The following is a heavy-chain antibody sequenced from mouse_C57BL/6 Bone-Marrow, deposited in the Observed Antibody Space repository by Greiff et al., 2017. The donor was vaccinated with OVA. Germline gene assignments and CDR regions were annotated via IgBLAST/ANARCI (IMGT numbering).Heavy chain of an antibody. V-gene: IGHV1-72*01. Sequence: QVQLQQPGAELVKPGASVKLSCKASGYTFTSYWMHWVKQRPGRGLEWIGRIDPNSGGTKYNEKFKSKATLTVDKPSSTAYMQLSSLTSKDSAVYYCARVTTVVGDYAMDYWGQGTSVTVSS. CDR3: ARVTTVVGDYAMDY. CDR2: IDPNSGGT. D-gene: IGHD1-1*01. CDR1: GYTFTSYW. J-gene: IGHJ4*01.